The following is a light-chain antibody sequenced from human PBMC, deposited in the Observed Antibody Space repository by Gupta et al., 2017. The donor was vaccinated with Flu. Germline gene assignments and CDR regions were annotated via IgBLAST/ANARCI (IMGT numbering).Light chain of an antibody. J-gene: IGKJ5*01. CDR2: DGA. CDR1: QSVSYY. CDR3: QQRYEWRPLT. Sequence: ERATLSCRASQSVSYYIAWYQQRPGQDPRLLLFDGANGVTGTPARFSGGRSWTNFTLTISSVEPEDFAVYYCQQRYEWRPLTFGQGTRLE. V-gene: IGKV3-11*01.